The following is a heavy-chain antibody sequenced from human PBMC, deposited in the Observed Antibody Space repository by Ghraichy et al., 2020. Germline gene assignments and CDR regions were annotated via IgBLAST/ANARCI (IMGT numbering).Heavy chain of an antibody. CDR2: IYYDGSDK. D-gene: IGHD3-10*01. J-gene: IGHJ4*02. V-gene: IGHV3-30*18. CDR3: EKSNSRIPYGAVES. Sequence: GGSLRLSCAASGFTVSTYGMYWVRQAPGKGLEWVSVIYYDGSDKYYAYSVKGGFTISRDNSKNTLYLLMNSMRAEDTAVYYCEKSNSRIPYGAVESWGQGTPGTV. CDR1: GFTVSTYG.